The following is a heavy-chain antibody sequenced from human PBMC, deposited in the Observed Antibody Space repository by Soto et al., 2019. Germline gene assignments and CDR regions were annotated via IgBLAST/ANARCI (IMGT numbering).Heavy chain of an antibody. CDR3: ASNWRDYGVDY. J-gene: IGHJ4*02. Sequence: QVQLQESGPGLVKPSGTLSLTCAVSGGSISSTSWWSWVRQPPGKGLEWIGETYYSGNTNYKPSLRSRLTLSVDKSKNHFSLKLNSVTAADTAVYFCASNWRDYGVDYWRQGIVVTVSS. V-gene: IGHV4-4*02. CDR2: TYYSGNT. CDR1: GGSISSTSW. D-gene: IGHD1-20*01.